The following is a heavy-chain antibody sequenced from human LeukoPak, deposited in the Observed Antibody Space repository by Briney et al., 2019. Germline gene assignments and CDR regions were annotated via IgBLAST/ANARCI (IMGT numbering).Heavy chain of an antibody. CDR3: ARASSPPRLMDV. V-gene: IGHV4-59*08. Sequence: SETLSLTCTVSGGSISSYYWSWIRRPPGKGLEWIGYIYYSGSTNYNPSLKSRVTISVDTSKNQFSLKLSSVTAADTAVYYCARASSPPRLMDVWGQGTTVTVSS. CDR1: GGSISSYY. CDR2: IYYSGST. J-gene: IGHJ6*02. D-gene: IGHD6-13*01.